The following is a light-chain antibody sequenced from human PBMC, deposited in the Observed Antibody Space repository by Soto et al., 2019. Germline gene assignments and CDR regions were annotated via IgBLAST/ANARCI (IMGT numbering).Light chain of an antibody. Sequence: SYELTQPPSVSVSPGQTASITCSGDKLGDKYTYWYQQKPGQSPVLVIYHDSKRPSGIPERFSGSNSGNTATLTISGTQAMDEADYYCQAWDSSTSVVFGGGTKLTVL. CDR3: QAWDSSTSVV. CDR1: KLGDKY. J-gene: IGLJ2*01. CDR2: HDS. V-gene: IGLV3-1*01.